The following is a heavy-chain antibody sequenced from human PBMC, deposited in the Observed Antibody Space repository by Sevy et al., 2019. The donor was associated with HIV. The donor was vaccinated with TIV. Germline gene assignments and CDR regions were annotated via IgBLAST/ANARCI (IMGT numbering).Heavy chain of an antibody. CDR2: IYDNGHI. CDR1: GGCMTSLY. J-gene: IGHJ4*02. CDR3: AGENAWGRGYS. V-gene: IGHV4-59*08. Sequence: SETLSLTCTVSGGCMTSLYWNWIRQPPGKGLEWIANIYDNGHINYNPTLKSRVTLSLDTSKNQFSLRLSSVTAADTAMYYCAGENAWGRGYSWGQGPLVTVSS. D-gene: IGHD1-26*01.